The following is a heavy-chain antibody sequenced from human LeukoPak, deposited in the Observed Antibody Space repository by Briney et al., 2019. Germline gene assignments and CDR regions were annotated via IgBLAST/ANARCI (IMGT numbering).Heavy chain of an antibody. J-gene: IGHJ5*02. CDR3: ARAGYYYDSSGYFRFDP. V-gene: IGHV4-59*01. D-gene: IGHD3-22*01. CDR1: GGSISSYY. Sequence: SETLSLTCTVSGGSISSYYWSWLLQPPGKGLEWLGYIYYSGSTNYNPSLKSRVTISVDTSKNQFSLKLSSVTAADTAVYYCARAGYYYDSSGYFRFDPWGQGTLVTVSS. CDR2: IYYSGST.